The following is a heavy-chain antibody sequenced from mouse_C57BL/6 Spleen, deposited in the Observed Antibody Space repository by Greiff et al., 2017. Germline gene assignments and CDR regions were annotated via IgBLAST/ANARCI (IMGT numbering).Heavy chain of an antibody. D-gene: IGHD2-3*01. CDR3: ARSLTYDGYDWYFDV. V-gene: IGHV1-39*01. J-gene: IGHJ1*03. Sequence: EVHLVESGPELVKPGASVKISCKASGYSFTDYNMNWVKQSNGKSLEWIGVINPNYGTTSYNQKFKGKATLTVDQSSSTAYMQLNSLTSEDSAVYYCARSLTYDGYDWYFDVWGTGTTVTVSS. CDR2: INPNYGTT. CDR1: GYSFTDYN.